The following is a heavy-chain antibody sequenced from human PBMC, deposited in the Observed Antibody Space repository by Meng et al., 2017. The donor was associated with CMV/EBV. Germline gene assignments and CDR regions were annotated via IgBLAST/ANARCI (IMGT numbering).Heavy chain of an antibody. V-gene: IGHV4-34*01. CDR1: GGSFSGYY. J-gene: IGHJ4*02. CDR3: ARGGIAAAGPFDY. Sequence: QVQLQQWGAGLLKPSETLSLTCAVYGGSFSGYYWSWIRQPPGKGLEWIGEINHSGSTNYNPSLKSRVTISVDTSKNQFSLKLSSVTAADTAVYYCARGGIAAAGPFDYWGQGTLVTVFS. D-gene: IGHD6-13*01. CDR2: INHSGST.